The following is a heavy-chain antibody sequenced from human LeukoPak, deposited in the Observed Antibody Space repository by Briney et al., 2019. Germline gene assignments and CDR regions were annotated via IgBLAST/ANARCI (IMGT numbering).Heavy chain of an antibody. Sequence: GGSLRLSCAASGFTFSSHPMSWVRRAPGKGREWVSGISGSGGSTYSADSVKGGFTISRDNSKNTLYLQMSSLRAGDTAVYYCAKGLLRSGSYYSLFVYFDYWGQGTLVTVSS. CDR3: AKGLLRSGSYYSLFVYFDY. CDR2: ISGSGGST. D-gene: IGHD1-26*01. CDR1: GFTFSSHP. V-gene: IGHV3-23*01. J-gene: IGHJ4*02.